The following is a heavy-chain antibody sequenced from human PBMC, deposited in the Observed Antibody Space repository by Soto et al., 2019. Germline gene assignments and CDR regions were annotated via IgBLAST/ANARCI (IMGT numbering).Heavy chain of an antibody. CDR3: ARSIRGPRRFNGMDV. CDR1: GVSLTSPAMC. CDR2: IERDDDDK. Sequence: SGPTLVTPPETLTLSSTFSGVSLTSPAMCVSWIRQPPGKALEWLALIERDDDDKYYSTSLKTRLTISKDTRKNQVVLTMANMDPADTGTYYCARSIRGPRRFNGMDVWGQGT. J-gene: IGHJ6*02. V-gene: IGHV2-70*13. D-gene: IGHD1-20*01.